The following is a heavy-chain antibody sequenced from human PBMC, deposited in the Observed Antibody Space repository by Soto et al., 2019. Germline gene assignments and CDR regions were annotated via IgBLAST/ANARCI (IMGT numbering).Heavy chain of an antibody. Sequence: EVQMVESGGGRGKPGGSLRLSCAASGFSFSTYAMNWVHQAPGKGLEWVSAITRTGENSYYADSVKGRFPISRDNAKKSLYLHMNCLRAEDAAVYYCVVAPKADSGWPYYFDYWGQGTLVTVSS. D-gene: IGHD6-19*01. CDR1: GFSFSTYA. J-gene: IGHJ4*02. V-gene: IGHV3-21*01. CDR3: VVAPKADSGWPYYFDY. CDR2: ITRTGENS.